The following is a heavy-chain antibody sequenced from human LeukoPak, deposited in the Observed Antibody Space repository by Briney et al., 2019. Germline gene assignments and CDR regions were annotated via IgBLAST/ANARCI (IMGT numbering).Heavy chain of an antibody. CDR2: IYSGGST. CDR3: AKDLNIVVVPAAIRDY. CDR1: GFTVSSNY. V-gene: IGHV3-53*01. D-gene: IGHD2-2*02. Sequence: GGSLRLSCAASGFTVSSNYMSWVRQAPGKGLEWVSVIYSGGSTYYADSVKGRFTISRDNSKNTLYLQMNSLRAEDTAVYYCAKDLNIVVVPAAIRDYWGQGTLVTVSS. J-gene: IGHJ4*02.